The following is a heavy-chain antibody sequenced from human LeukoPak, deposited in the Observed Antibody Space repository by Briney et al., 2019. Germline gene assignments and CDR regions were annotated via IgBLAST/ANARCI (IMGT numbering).Heavy chain of an antibody. Sequence: GGSLRLSCAASGFTFSSYAMHWVRQAPGKGLEWVAVISYDGSNKYYADSVKGRFTISRDNSKNTLYLQMNSLRAEDTAVYYCAKDLGYCSSTSCYGLREYAFDIWGQGTMVTVSS. CDR3: AKDLGYCSSTSCYGLREYAFDI. J-gene: IGHJ3*02. D-gene: IGHD2-2*03. V-gene: IGHV3-30-3*01. CDR1: GFTFSSYA. CDR2: ISYDGSNK.